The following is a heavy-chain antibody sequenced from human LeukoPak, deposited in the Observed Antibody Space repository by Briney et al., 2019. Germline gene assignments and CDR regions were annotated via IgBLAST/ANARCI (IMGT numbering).Heavy chain of an antibody. CDR3: ARGFRYYYYGMDV. CDR2: IYHSGST. CDR1: GYSISSGYY. V-gene: IGHV4-38-2*01. J-gene: IGHJ6*04. Sequence: PSETLSLTCAVSGYSISSGYYWGWIRQPPGKGLEWIGSIYHSGSTYYNPSLKSRVTISVDTSKNRFSLKLSSVTAADTAVYYCARGFRYYYYGMDVWGKGTTVTVSS.